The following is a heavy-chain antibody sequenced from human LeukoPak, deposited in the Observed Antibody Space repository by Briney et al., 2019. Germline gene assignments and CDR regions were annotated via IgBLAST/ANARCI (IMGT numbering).Heavy chain of an antibody. CDR2: IKQKGSEK. D-gene: IGHD6-13*01. Sequence: GGSLRLSCAASGFTSSSYCMGWVRQAPGKGREWVANIKQKGSEKYYVNSRKGRFTTSRDNSKNTLYLQIGSLRAEDMVVYYCASTTYSNSWYAYVDYWGQGTLVTVSP. V-gene: IGHV3-7*01. CDR3: ASTTYSNSWYAYVDY. J-gene: IGHJ4*02. CDR1: GFTSSSYC.